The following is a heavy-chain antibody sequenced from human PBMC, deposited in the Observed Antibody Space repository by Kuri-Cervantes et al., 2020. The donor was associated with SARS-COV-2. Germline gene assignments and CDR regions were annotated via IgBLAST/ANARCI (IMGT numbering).Heavy chain of an antibody. J-gene: IGHJ3*02. CDR2: INSDGSST. V-gene: IGHV3-74*01. Sequence: LSLTCAASGFTFSSYWMHWVRQAPGKGLVWVSRINSDGSSTSYADSVKGRFTISRDNAKNTLYLQMNSLRAEDTAVYYCALGYCSSKHAFDIWGQGTMVTVSS. D-gene: IGHD2-2*01. CDR3: ALGYCSSKHAFDI. CDR1: GFTFSSYW.